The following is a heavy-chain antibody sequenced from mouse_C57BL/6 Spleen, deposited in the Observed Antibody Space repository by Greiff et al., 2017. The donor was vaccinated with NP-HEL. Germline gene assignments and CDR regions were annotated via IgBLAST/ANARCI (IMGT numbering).Heavy chain of an antibody. CDR3: DRTATGCFDY. V-gene: IGHV1-69*01. J-gene: IGHJ2*01. Sequence: QVQLQQPGAELVMPGASVKLSCKASGYTFTSYWMHWVKQRPGQGLEWIGEIDPSDSYTNYNQKFKGKSTLTVDKSSSTAYMQLSSLTSEDSAVYYCDRTATGCFDYWGQGTTLTVSS. CDR1: GYTFTSYW. D-gene: IGHD3-1*01. CDR2: IDPSDSYT.